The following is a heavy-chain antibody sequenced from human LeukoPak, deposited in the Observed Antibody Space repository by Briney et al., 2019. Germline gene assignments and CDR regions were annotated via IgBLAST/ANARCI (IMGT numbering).Heavy chain of an antibody. CDR3: ALSGAIFGVVITPSVDV. D-gene: IGHD3-3*01. CDR1: GGTFSSYA. Sequence: SVKVSCKASGGTFSSYAISWVRQAPGQGLEWMGGIIPIFGTANYAQKFQGRVTITADESTSTAYMELSSLRSEDTAVYYCALSGAIFGVVITPSVDVWGKGTTVTVSS. J-gene: IGHJ6*04. CDR2: IIPIFGTA. V-gene: IGHV1-69*13.